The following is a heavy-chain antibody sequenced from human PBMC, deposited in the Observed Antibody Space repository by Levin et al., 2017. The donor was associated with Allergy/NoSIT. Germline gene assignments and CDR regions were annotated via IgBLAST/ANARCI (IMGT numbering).Heavy chain of an antibody. CDR1: GFTFSSYA. CDR3: ARDDYGDYVPPFQH. Sequence: GESLKISCAASGFTFSSYAMHWVRQAPGKGLEWVAVIWYDGSNKYYADSVKDRFTISRDNSKNTLYLQMNSLRAEDTAVYYCARDDYGDYVPPFQHWGQGTLVTVSS. D-gene: IGHD4-17*01. V-gene: IGHV3-33*01. CDR2: IWYDGSNK. J-gene: IGHJ1*01.